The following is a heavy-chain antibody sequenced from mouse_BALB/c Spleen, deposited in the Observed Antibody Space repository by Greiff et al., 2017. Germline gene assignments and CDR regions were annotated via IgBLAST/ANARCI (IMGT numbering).Heavy chain of an antibody. Sequence: ESGPGLVKPSQSLSLTCTVTGYSITSDYAWNWIRQFPGNKLEWMGYISYSGSTSYNPSLKSRISITRDTSKNQFFLQLNSVTTEDTATYYCARCGNYDYAMDYWGQGTSVTVSS. J-gene: IGHJ4*01. V-gene: IGHV3-2*02. CDR3: ARCGNYDYAMDY. CDR1: GYSITSDYA. CDR2: ISYSGST. D-gene: IGHD2-1*01.